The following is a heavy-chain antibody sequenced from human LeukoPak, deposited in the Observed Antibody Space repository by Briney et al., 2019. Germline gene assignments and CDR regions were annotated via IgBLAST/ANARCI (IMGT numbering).Heavy chain of an antibody. CDR2: INPSGGST. CDR3: ARIPGPPKYDILTGYYTDDY. V-gene: IGHV1-46*01. Sequence: GASVKVSCKASGYTFTSYYMHWVRQAPGQGLEGMGIINPSGGSTSYAQKFQGRVTMTRDTSTSTVYMELSSLRSEDTAVYYCARIPGPPKYDILTGYYTDDYWGQGTLVTVSS. CDR1: GYTFTSYY. D-gene: IGHD3-9*01. J-gene: IGHJ4*02.